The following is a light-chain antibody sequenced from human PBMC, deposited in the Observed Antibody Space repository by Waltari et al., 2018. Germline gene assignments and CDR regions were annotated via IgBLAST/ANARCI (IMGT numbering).Light chain of an antibody. J-gene: IGLJ3*02. CDR2: VNSDGSH. Sequence: QLVVTQSPSASAPLGASVKLTCTLSSGHSSNIVAWLQQRPEKGPRYLMKVNSDGSHIKGDDIPDRFSGSSSGAERYLTISSPQPDDEADYYCQTGGHGTWVFGGGTTLTVL. CDR3: QTGGHGTWV. V-gene: IGLV4-69*01. CDR1: SGHSSNI.